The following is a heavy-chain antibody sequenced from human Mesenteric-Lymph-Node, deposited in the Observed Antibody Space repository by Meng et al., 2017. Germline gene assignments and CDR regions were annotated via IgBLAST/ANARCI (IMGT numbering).Heavy chain of an antibody. CDR3: TRRYGDFQSDY. V-gene: IGHV3-73*01. CDR2: IRSKANSYAT. D-gene: IGHD4-17*01. J-gene: IGHJ4*02. CDR1: GFTFSGSA. Sequence: GESLKISCAASGFTFSGSAMHWVRQASGKGLEWVGRIRSKANSYATAYAASVKGRFTISRDDSKNTAYLQMNSLKTEDTAVYYCTRRYGDFQSDYWGQGTLVTVSS.